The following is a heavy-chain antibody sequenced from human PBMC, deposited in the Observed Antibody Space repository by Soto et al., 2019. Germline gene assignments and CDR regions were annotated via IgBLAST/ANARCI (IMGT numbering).Heavy chain of an antibody. CDR2: SSAYHGNT. D-gene: IGHD3-10*01. CDR3: VRAIRTLMGWINP. CDR1: GYTITSYG. J-gene: IGHJ5*02. Sequence: ASVKVSCKASGYTITSYGISWVCQAPGEGLEWIGWSSAYHGNTNYAQKLQGRVTMTTDTCTSTADMALRSLRSDDTAVYYFVRAIRTLMGWINPCGEGTLVTVSS. V-gene: IGHV1-18*04.